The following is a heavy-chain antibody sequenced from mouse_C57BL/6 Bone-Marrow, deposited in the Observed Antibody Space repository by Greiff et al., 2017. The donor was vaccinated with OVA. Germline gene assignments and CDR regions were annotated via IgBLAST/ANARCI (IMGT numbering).Heavy chain of an antibody. CDR2: IWSGGST. V-gene: IGHV2-2*01. J-gene: IGHJ3*01. D-gene: IGHD2-5*01. CDR1: GFSLTSYG. CDR3: ARAYYSNYPWFAY. Sequence: VKLVESGPGLVQPSQSLSITCTVSGFSLTSYGVHWVRQSPGKGLEWLGVIWSGGSTDYNAAFISRLSISKDNSKSQVFFKMNSLQADDTAIYYCARAYYSNYPWFAYWGQGTLVTVSA.